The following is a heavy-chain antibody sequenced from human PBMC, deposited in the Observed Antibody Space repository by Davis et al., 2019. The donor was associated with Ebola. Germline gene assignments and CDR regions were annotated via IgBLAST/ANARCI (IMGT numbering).Heavy chain of an antibody. V-gene: IGHV3-21*01. CDR3: AKDLGLSSGYYTLDY. Sequence: GGSLRLSCAASGFTFSSYSMNWVRQAPGKGLEWVSSISSSSSYIYYADSVKGRFTISRDNAKNSLYLQMNSLRAEDTAVYYCAKDLGLSSGYYTLDYWGQGTLVTVSS. CDR2: ISSSSSYI. J-gene: IGHJ4*02. CDR1: GFTFSSYS. D-gene: IGHD3-22*01.